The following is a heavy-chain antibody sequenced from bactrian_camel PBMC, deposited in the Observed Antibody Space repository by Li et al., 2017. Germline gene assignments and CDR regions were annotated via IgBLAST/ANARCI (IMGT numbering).Heavy chain of an antibody. V-gene: IGHV3S42*01. CDR2: IRADGSR. J-gene: IGHJ4*01. Sequence: VQLVESGGGSVQAGGSLRLSCAASGFLLSVYDMSWVMNWVRQAAGKQREWISTIRADGSRSYADSVKGRFTISRDNTKNMLYLQMITLKPEDTAVYFCMAGPTATPDWGQGTQVTVS. CDR1: GFLLSVYDMSWV. D-gene: IGHD4*01. CDR3: MAGPTATPD.